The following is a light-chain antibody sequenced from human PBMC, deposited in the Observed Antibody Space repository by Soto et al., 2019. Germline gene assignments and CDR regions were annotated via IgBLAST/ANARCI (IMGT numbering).Light chain of an antibody. CDR2: TAS. Sequence: DIQMTQSPSSLSASVGDRVTITCRASQSIDSFLHWYQQKPGKAPNLVIYTASSLQSGVPSRFSGSVSGTDFTLTISSLQPEDFATYYCQHTYDTPITFGQGTRLEIK. J-gene: IGKJ5*01. CDR1: QSIDSF. V-gene: IGKV1-39*01. CDR3: QHTYDTPIT.